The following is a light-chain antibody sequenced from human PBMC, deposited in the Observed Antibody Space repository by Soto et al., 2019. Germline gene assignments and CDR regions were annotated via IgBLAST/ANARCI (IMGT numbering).Light chain of an antibody. J-gene: IGKJ3*01. V-gene: IGKV3-20*01. CDR2: GSF. CDR3: QQYGSSPFT. Sequence: EIVLTQSPGTLSLSPGERLTLSFRGSQSVTSSYLAWYHHKPGQAPRLLIYGSFTKATGTPDRFSGSGSGTVFTLTISRLEPEDFAVYYCQQYGSSPFTFGPGTKVDIK. CDR1: QSVTSSY.